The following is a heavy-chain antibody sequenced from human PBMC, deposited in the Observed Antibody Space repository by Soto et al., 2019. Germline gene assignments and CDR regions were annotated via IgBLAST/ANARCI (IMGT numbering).Heavy chain of an antibody. J-gene: IGHJ4*02. CDR2: ITYDASNK. D-gene: IGHD6-13*01. Sequence: QVQLVESGGGVIQPGRSLRLSCAASGFTFSSYAMHWVRQAPGKGLEWVAIITYDASNKYYADSVKGRFTISRDNSKNTLYLQMNSLRAEDTAVYYCARGYSSSSAAFDYWGQGTLVTVSS. V-gene: IGHV3-30-3*01. CDR1: GFTFSSYA. CDR3: ARGYSSSSAAFDY.